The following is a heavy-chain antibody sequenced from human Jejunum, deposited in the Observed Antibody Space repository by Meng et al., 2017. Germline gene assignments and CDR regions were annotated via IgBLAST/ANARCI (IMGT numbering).Heavy chain of an antibody. CDR1: GGSISRGGYS. D-gene: IGHD5-24*01. CDR3: ARRRDGYNYYFDY. CDR2: IYSSGST. V-gene: IGHV4-30-2*01. J-gene: IGHJ4*02. Sequence: QLQLQEYGSGLVKPSQTLSLTCAVSGGSISRGGYSWSWIRRPPGKGLEWIGYIYSSGSTYYNPSLKSRVSISLDRSNNQFSLRVTSVTAADTAVYYCARRRDGYNYYFDYWGQGTLVTSPQ.